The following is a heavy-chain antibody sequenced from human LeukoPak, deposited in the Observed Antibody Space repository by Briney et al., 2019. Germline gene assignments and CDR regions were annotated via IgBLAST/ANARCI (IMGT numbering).Heavy chain of an antibody. CDR2: ISSSGSTI. V-gene: IGHV3-11*04. Sequence: PGGSLRLSCAASGFTFSDYYMSWIRQAPGKGLEWVSYISSSGSTIYYADSVKGRFTISRDNSKNTLYLQMNSLRAEDTAVYYCARAYYYDSSGPYDYWGQGTLVTVSS. CDR1: GFTFSDYY. CDR3: ARAYYYDSSGPYDY. J-gene: IGHJ4*02. D-gene: IGHD3-22*01.